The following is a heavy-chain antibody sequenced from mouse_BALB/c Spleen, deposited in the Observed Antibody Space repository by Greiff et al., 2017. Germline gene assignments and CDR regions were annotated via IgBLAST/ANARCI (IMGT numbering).Heavy chain of an antibody. CDR3: ARDNRGYFDY. V-gene: IGHV5-9-4*01. J-gene: IGHJ2*01. Sequence: DVKLVESGGGLVKPGGSLKLSCAASGFTFSSYAMSWVRQSPEKRLEWVAEISSGGSYTYYPDTVTGRFTISRDNAKNTLYLEMSSLRSEDTAMYYGARDNRGYFDYWGQGTTLTVSS. CDR2: ISSGGSYT. CDR1: GFTFSSYA.